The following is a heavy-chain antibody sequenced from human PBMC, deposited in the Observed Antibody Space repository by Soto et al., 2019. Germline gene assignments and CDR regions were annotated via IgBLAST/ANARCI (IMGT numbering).Heavy chain of an antibody. CDR2: IKSGGNT. CDR3: VRENYYYGMDV. Sequence: EVQLVESGGGLVQPGGSLRLSCAASGFTVSTDWMYWVRQAPGKGLEWVSLIKSGGNTYYADSVEDRFTISRDNSKNTVYLQMNSLRAEDTAVYYCVRENYYYGMDVWGQGTTVTVSS. V-gene: IGHV3-66*01. CDR1: GFTVSTDW. J-gene: IGHJ6*02.